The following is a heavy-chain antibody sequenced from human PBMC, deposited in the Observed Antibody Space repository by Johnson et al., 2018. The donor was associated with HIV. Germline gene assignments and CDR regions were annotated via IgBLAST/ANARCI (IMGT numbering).Heavy chain of an antibody. J-gene: IGHJ3*02. CDR2: IWYAGSNK. CDR1: GFTFSSYG. Sequence: QVQLVESGGGVVQPGRSMRLSCAASGFTFSSYGMHWVRQAPGKGLEWVAVIWYAGSNKYYADSVKGRFTISRDNAKNSLYLQMNTLRVEDTAVYYCARCRWAPPPDAFDIWGQGTMVTVSS. V-gene: IGHV3-33*01. D-gene: IGHD4-23*01. CDR3: ARCRWAPPPDAFDI.